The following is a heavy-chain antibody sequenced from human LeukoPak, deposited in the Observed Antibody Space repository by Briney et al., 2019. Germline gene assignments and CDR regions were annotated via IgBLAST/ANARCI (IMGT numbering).Heavy chain of an antibody. CDR2: ISSSSSYI. J-gene: IGHJ4*02. V-gene: IGHV3-21*01. CDR3: ARDKQLVQGGGVY. D-gene: IGHD6-6*01. CDR1: GFTFSSYS. Sequence: RGSLRLSCAASGFTFSSYSMNWVRQAPGKGLEWVSSISSSSSYIYYADSVKGQFTISRDNAKNSLYLQMNSLRAEDTAVYYCARDKQLVQGGGVYWGQGTLVTVSS.